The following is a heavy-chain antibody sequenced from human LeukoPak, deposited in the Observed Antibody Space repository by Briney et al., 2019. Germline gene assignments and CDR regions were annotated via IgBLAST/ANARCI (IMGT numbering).Heavy chain of an antibody. Sequence: PGGSLRLSCGASGFTFSNYWMTWVRQAPGKGLEWVANIKQDGSEKYYVDSVKGRFTISRDNAKNSLYLQMNSLRAEDTAVYYCARNLWFGESSDAFDMWGQGTMVTVSS. D-gene: IGHD3-10*01. CDR2: IKQDGSEK. CDR1: GFTFSNYW. V-gene: IGHV3-7*01. CDR3: ARNLWFGESSDAFDM. J-gene: IGHJ3*02.